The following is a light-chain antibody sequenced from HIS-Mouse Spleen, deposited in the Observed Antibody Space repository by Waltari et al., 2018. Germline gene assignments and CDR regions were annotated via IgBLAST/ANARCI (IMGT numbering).Light chain of an antibody. CDR1: QSVSSSD. CDR2: GAS. CDR3: QQYGSSSALT. V-gene: IGKV3-20*01. J-gene: IGKJ4*01. Sequence: EIVLTQSPGTLSLSPGERPTLSCRASQSVSSSDLAWYQQKPGQAPRRITYGASSRATGIPDRFNGSGSETDFTLTISRLEPEDFAVYYGQQYGSSSALTFGGGTKVEIK.